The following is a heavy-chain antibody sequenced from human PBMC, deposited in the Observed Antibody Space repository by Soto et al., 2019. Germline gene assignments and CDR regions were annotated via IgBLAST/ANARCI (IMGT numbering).Heavy chain of an antibody. CDR1: GFTFGDYA. Sequence: GGSLRLSCTTSGFTFGDYALSWVRRAPGKGLEWVGFIRRNAYGGTTDYAASVKGRFTISRDDSKSIAYLQMNSLRTEDTALYYCTRASSLDFDFWGQGTLVTVSS. D-gene: IGHD3-16*01. CDR3: TRASSLDFDF. J-gene: IGHJ4*02. V-gene: IGHV3-49*04. CDR2: IRRNAYGGTT.